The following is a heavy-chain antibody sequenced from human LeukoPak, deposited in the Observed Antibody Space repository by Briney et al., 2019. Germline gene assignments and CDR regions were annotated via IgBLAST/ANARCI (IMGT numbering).Heavy chain of an antibody. D-gene: IGHD3-16*01. Sequence: ASVKVSCKASGYTFTGYYMHWVRQAPGQGLEWMGRINPNSGGTDYTQKFQGRVTMTRDTSISTAYMELSRLTSDDTAVYYCARGGQPGAFDIWGLGTMVTVSS. V-gene: IGHV1-2*06. CDR2: INPNSGGT. J-gene: IGHJ3*02. CDR1: GYTFTGYY. CDR3: ARGGQPGAFDI.